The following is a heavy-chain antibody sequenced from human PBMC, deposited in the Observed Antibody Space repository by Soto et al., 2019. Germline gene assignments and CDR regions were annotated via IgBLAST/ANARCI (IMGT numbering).Heavy chain of an antibody. CDR3: AGGSGWESES. V-gene: IGHV3-7*05. Sequence: EVKLVESGGGLVQPGGSLRLSCVVSEFTFSTYWMTWVRQAPGEGLEWVANIEQDGGEKNYLESVRGRFTISRDSAKKSLYLEMNSLRAEDTAVYYCAGGSGWESESWGQGTLVTVSS. J-gene: IGHJ4*02. D-gene: IGHD6-19*01. CDR1: EFTFSTYW. CDR2: IEQDGGEK.